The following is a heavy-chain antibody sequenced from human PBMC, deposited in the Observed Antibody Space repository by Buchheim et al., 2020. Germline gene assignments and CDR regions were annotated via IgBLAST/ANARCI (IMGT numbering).Heavy chain of an antibody. Sequence: VKKPGASVKVSCKASGYTFTSYAMHWVRQAPGQRLEWMGWINAGNGNTKYSRKFQGRVTITRDTSATTAYMELSSLRSEDTAVYYCARAYCSSTSCSEAFDIWGQGT. CDR2: INAGNGNT. V-gene: IGHV1-3*01. D-gene: IGHD2-2*01. CDR1: GYTFTSYA. CDR3: ARAYCSSTSCSEAFDI. J-gene: IGHJ3*02.